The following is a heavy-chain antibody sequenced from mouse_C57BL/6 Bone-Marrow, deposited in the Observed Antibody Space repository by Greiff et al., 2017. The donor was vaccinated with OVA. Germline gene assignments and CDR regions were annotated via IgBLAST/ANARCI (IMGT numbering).Heavy chain of an antibody. D-gene: IGHD1-1*01. CDR2: IHPNSGST. CDR3: EYYGSRKDWYFDV. J-gene: IGHJ1*03. CDR1: GYTFTSYW. V-gene: IGHV1-64*01. Sequence: QVQLQQPGAELVKPGASVKLSCKASGYTFTSYWMHWVKQRPGQGLEWIGMIHPNSGSTNYNEKFKSKATLTVDKSSSTAYMQLSSLTSEDSAVYYCEYYGSRKDWYFDVWGTGTTVTVAS.